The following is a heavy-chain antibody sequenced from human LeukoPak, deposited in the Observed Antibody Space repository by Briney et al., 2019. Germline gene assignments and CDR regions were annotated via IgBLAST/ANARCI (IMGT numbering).Heavy chain of an antibody. CDR1: GFTFTSYA. CDR2: ISGGGRTT. J-gene: IGHJ4*02. D-gene: IGHD6-19*01. CDR3: TRNCGWYSIA. Sequence: GGSLRLSCAASGFTFTSYAMSWVRQAPGKGLEWVSGISGGGRTTFSADSVKGRFTISIDNSKNTLYLQLSSVRAADTAVYYCTRNCGWYSIAWGQGTLVTVSS. V-gene: IGHV3-23*01.